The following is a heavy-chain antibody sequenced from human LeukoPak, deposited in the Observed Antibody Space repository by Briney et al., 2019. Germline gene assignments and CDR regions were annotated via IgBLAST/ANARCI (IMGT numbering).Heavy chain of an antibody. D-gene: IGHD1-1*01. Sequence: PGGSPRLSCAASGFTFSSYGMYWVRQAPGKGLEWVSYISFSGSNVHYADSVKGRFTISRDNSKSTLFLQMNSLRPEDTAVYYCAKPTTGSPTAAGLDYWGQGTLVTVSS. V-gene: IGHV3-30*02. CDR2: ISFSGSNV. CDR3: AKPTTGSPTAAGLDY. CDR1: GFTFSSYG. J-gene: IGHJ4*02.